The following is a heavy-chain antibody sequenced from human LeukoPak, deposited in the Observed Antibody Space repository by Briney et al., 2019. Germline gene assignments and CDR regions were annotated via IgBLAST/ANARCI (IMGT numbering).Heavy chain of an antibody. V-gene: IGHV4-59*12. D-gene: IGHD3-16*01. Sequence: SETLSLTCTVSGGSINTYYWSWIRQPPGKGLECIGHIYYTGSTYYKPSLESRVTISVDTAKNQISLGLTSVTAADTAVYYCARGDYYAGGGRNWFDPWGQGTLVTVSS. J-gene: IGHJ5*02. CDR3: ARGDYYAGGGRNWFDP. CDR2: IYYTGST. CDR1: GGSINTYY.